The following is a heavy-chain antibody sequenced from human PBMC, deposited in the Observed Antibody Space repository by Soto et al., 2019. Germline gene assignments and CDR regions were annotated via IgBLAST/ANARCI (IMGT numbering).Heavy chain of an antibody. CDR2: VKEDASEK. CDR3: ATATSSPFSSLDA. J-gene: IGHJ5*02. D-gene: IGHD2-15*01. Sequence: EVQLVQSGGDLVQPGGSLRLSCVASGFTFSTYWMTWVRQAPGMGLEWVAGVKEDASEKVYVDSVKGRFSISRDNAKKTLYLQPDSLSAEDTANSSGATATSSPFSSLDAWGQGSLVTVSS. CDR1: GFTFSTYW. V-gene: IGHV3-7*01.